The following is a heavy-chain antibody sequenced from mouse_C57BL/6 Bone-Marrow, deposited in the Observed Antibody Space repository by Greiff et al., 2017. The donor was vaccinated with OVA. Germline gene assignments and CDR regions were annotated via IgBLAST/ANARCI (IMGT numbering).Heavy chain of an antibody. D-gene: IGHD1-1*01. Sequence: QVQLQQPGAELVKPGASVKLSCKASGYTFTSYWMQWVKQRPGQGLEWIGEIAPSDSYPNYNQKFKGKATLTVDTSSSTAYMQLSSLTSEDSAVYYCASYYGPLDDWGQGTTLTVSS. CDR2: IAPSDSYP. CDR1: GYTFTSYW. J-gene: IGHJ2*01. CDR3: ASYYGPLDD. V-gene: IGHV1-50*01.